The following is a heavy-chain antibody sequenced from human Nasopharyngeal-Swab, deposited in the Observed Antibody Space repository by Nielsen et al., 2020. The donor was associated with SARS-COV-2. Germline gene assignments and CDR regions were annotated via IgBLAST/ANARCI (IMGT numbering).Heavy chain of an antibody. V-gene: IGHV1-18*01. Sequence: ASVKVSCKASGYTFTSYGISWVRQAPGQGLEWMGWISAYNGNTNYAQKLQGRVTMTTDTSTSTAYMELRSLRSDDTAVYYCARVGRRQQRNNYYYGMDVWGQGTTVTVSS. D-gene: IGHD6-13*01. J-gene: IGHJ6*02. CDR2: ISAYNGNT. CDR3: ARVGRRQQRNNYYYGMDV. CDR1: GYTFTSYG.